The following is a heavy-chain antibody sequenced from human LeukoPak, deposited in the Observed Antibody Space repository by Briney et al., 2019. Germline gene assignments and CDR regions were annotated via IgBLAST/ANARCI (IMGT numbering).Heavy chain of an antibody. Sequence: GGSLRLSCVASGFPFSSYWMTWVRQAPGKGPEWVANIKQDGSMKSYVDSVKGRFTISRDNAKNSLYLQMNSLRAEDTAIYYCTRVGYIDEGIDYWGQGTLVTVSS. D-gene: IGHD5-24*01. V-gene: IGHV3-7*04. CDR1: GFPFSSYW. CDR2: IKQDGSMK. CDR3: TRVGYIDEGIDY. J-gene: IGHJ4*02.